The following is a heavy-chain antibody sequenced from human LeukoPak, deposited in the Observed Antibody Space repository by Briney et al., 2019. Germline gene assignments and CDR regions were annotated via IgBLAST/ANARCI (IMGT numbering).Heavy chain of an antibody. CDR3: ARQGRGYSGYDSVLFDY. CDR1: GGSISSYY. J-gene: IGHJ4*02. CDR2: IYYSGST. V-gene: IGHV4-59*08. D-gene: IGHD5-12*01. Sequence: SETLSLTCTVSGGSISSYYWSWIRQPPGKGLEWIGYIYYSGSTNYNPSLKSRVTISVDTSKNRFSLKLSSVTAADTAVYYCARQGRGYSGYDSVLFDYWGQGTLVTVSS.